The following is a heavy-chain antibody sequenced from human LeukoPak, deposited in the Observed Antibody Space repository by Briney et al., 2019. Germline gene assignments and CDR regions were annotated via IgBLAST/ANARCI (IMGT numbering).Heavy chain of an antibody. Sequence: GGSLRLSCAASGFSFSTQWMSWVRQAPGKGLEWVSFIYSGSTHYSDSVKGRFTISRDNSKNTLYLQMNSLRAEDTAVYYCARRAGAYSHPYDYWGQGTLVTVSS. CDR2: IYSGST. CDR1: GFSFSTQW. J-gene: IGHJ4*02. CDR3: ARRAGAYSHPYDY. D-gene: IGHD4/OR15-4a*01. V-gene: IGHV3-53*01.